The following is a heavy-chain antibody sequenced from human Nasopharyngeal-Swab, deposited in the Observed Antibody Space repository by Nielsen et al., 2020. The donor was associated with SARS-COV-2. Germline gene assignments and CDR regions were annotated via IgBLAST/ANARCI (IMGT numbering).Heavy chain of an antibody. CDR2: INAGNGNT. V-gene: IGHV1-3*01. CDR1: GYTFSNYG. J-gene: IGHJ4*02. D-gene: IGHD5-24*01. CDR3: TSLSRDDYNFDW. Sequence: ASVKVSCKTSGYTFSNYGLHWVRRAPGQRLGWMGWINAGNGNTKYSQKFQGRVTITRDTSARTVYMELSRLKSEDTAMYYCTSLSRDDYNFDWWGQGTLVTVSS.